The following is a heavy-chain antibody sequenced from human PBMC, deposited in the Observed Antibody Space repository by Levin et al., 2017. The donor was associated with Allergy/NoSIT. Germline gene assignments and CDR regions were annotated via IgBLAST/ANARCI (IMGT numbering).Heavy chain of an antibody. CDR1: GGSISSGGYS. Sequence: SETLSLTCAVSGGSISSGGYSWSWIRQPPGKGLEWIGYIYHSGSTYYNPSLKSRVTISVDRSKNQFSLKLSSVTAADTAVYYCASRMASVVAANLIDYWGQGTLVTVSS. V-gene: IGHV4-30-2*01. CDR3: ASRMASVVAANLIDY. CDR2: IYHSGST. D-gene: IGHD2-15*01. J-gene: IGHJ4*02.